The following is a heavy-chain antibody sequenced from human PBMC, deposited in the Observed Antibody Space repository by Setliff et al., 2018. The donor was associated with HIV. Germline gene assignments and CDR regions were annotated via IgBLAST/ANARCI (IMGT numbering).Heavy chain of an antibody. Sequence: SETLSLTCAVSGGSISSDNWWTWLRQPPGKGLEWLGEIYHSGSTNYNPSLKSRVTISIDKSKSQFSLKLSSVTVADTAVYYCARENGRTNYYYYYGMDVWGQGTTVTVSS. CDR2: IYHSGST. V-gene: IGHV4-4*02. J-gene: IGHJ6*02. CDR1: GGSISSDNW. CDR3: ARENGRTNYYYYYGMDV.